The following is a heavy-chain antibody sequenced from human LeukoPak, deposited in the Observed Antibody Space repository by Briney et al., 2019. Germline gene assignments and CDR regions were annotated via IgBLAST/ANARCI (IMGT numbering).Heavy chain of an antibody. Sequence: SVKVSCKASGGTCSSYAISWVRQAPGQGLEWMGGIIPIFGTANYAQKFQGRVTITADESTSTAYMELSSLRSEDTAVYYCARAKGGDFWSGYPDYWGQGTLVTVSS. CDR3: ARAKGGDFWSGYPDY. J-gene: IGHJ4*02. CDR2: IIPIFGTA. CDR1: GGTCSSYA. V-gene: IGHV1-69*13. D-gene: IGHD3-3*01.